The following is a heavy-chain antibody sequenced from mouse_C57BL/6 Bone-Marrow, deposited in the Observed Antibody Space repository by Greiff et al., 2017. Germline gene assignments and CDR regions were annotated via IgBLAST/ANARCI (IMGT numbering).Heavy chain of an antibody. Sequence: QVQLKQSGPELVKPGASVTISCKASGYAFSSSWMNWVKQRPGKGLEWIGRIYPGDGDTNYNGKFKGKATLTADKSSSTAYMQLSSLTSEDSSVDCCAIYGNYFDYWGQGTTLTVSS. J-gene: IGHJ2*01. CDR2: IYPGDGDT. D-gene: IGHD2-1*01. V-gene: IGHV1-82*01. CDR3: AIYGNYFDY. CDR1: GYAFSSSW.